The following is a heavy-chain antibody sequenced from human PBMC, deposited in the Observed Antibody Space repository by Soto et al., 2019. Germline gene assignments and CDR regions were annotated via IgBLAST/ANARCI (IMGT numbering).Heavy chain of an antibody. CDR1: GGTFSSYA. V-gene: IGHV1-69*06. CDR3: ARVYARGGATSL. CDR2: IIPIFGTA. Sequence: GASVKVSCRASGGTFSSYAISWVRQAPGQGLEWMGGIIPIFGTANYAQKFQGRVTITADKSTSTAYMELSSLRSEDTAVYYCARVYARGGATSLWGQGTLVTVS. D-gene: IGHD1-26*01. J-gene: IGHJ4*02.